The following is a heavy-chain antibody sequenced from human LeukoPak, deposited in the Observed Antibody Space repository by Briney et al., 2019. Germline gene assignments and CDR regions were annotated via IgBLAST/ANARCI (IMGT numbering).Heavy chain of an antibody. CDR2: IYYSGST. CDR1: GGSISSYY. CDR3: ARQGAAFDI. V-gene: IGHV4-59*08. J-gene: IGHJ3*02. Sequence: SETLSLTCTVSGGSISSYYWSWIRQPPGKGLEWIGYIYYSGSTNYNPSLKSRVTISVDTSKDQFSLKLSSVTAADTAVYYCARQGAAFDIWGQGTMVTVSS.